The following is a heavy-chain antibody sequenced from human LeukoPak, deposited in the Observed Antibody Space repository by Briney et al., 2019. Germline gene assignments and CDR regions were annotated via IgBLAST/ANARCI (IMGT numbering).Heavy chain of an antibody. CDR2: IISSGSSI. J-gene: IGHJ3*02. CDR3: ARGGYDSRGYYFNAFDI. CDR1: GFTFSNYE. D-gene: IGHD3-22*01. Sequence: GGSLRVSCAASGFTFSNYEMNWVRQAPGKGLEWFSYIISSGSSIYYADSVKGRFTISRDNAQNSLYLQMNSLRAEDTAVYYCARGGYDSRGYYFNAFDIWGQGTLVTVSS. V-gene: IGHV3-48*03.